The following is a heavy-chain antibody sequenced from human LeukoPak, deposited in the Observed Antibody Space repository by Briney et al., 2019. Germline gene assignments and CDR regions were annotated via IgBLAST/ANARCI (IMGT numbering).Heavy chain of an antibody. Sequence: LGESLRRCCAASGFTFTNHWGSWVRQAPGKGLEGVANIKEDGSEKYYVDSVKGRFTVSRDNVKNSLFLQMNSLRVDDTAVYYCAKSGSSVFWSWGQGTLVTVSS. D-gene: IGHD3-3*02. J-gene: IGHJ5*02. V-gene: IGHV3-7*03. CDR2: IKEDGSEK. CDR3: AKSGSSVFWS. CDR1: GFTFTNHW.